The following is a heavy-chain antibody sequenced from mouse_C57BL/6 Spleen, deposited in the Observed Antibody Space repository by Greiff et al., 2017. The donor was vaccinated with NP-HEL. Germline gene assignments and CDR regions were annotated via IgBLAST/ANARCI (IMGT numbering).Heavy chain of an antibody. V-gene: IGHV1-80*01. D-gene: IGHD2-1*01. CDR3: ARVNYGNYVLDY. Sequence: QVHVKQSGAELVKPGASVKISCKASGYAFSSYWMNWVKQRPGKGLEWIGQIYPGDGDTNYNGKFKGKATLTADKSSSTAYMQLSSLTSEDSAVYFCARVNYGNYVLDYWGQGTTLTVSS. J-gene: IGHJ2*01. CDR1: GYAFSSYW. CDR2: IYPGDGDT.